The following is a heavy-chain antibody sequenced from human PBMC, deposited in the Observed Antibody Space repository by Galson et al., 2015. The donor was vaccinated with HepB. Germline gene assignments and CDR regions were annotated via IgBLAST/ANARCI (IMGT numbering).Heavy chain of an antibody. D-gene: IGHD3-10*01. J-gene: IGHJ4*02. CDR3: TTRQPLGESVPYYFDY. Sequence: SLRLSCAASGFTFSGSAMHWVRQASGKGLEWVGRIRSKTHSYATAYAASVKGRFTISRDDSKNTAFLQMNSLQAEDTAVYYCTTRQPLGESVPYYFDYWGQGTLVTVSS. CDR1: GFTFSGSA. V-gene: IGHV3-73*01. CDR2: IRSKTHSYAT.